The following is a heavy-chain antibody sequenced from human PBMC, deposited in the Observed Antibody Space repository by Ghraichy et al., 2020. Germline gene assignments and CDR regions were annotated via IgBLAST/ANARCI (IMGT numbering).Heavy chain of an antibody. D-gene: IGHD3-16*02. V-gene: IGHV4-4*02. Sequence: SETLSLTCTVPSGAINSSYWWRWGRQAPGQGLEWVGEGNHRGRTNFNPSLKSRLNISVDKSKNQVSLNLTAVTAADTAVYFCARIVKGMDVWGQGTTVTVSS. CDR1: SGAINSSYW. CDR2: GNHRGRT. J-gene: IGHJ6*02. CDR3: ARIVKGMDV.